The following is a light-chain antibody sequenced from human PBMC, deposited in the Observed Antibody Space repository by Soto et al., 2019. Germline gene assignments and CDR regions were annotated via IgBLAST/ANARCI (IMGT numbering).Light chain of an antibody. CDR3: QQSYSTPLT. J-gene: IGKJ4*01. CDR2: DAS. Sequence: DIRMTQSPSSLSASVGDRVTITCRTSQSITTYLNWYQQKPGKAPKLLIYDASRLQSGVTSTFSGSGSVTDFTLTISSLQPEDFATYYCQQSYSTPLTFGGGTKVE. V-gene: IGKV1-39*01. CDR1: QSITTY.